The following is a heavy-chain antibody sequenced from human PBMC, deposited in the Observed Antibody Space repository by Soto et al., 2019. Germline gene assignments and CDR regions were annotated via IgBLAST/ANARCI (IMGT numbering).Heavy chain of an antibody. Sequence: QVQLVQSGAEVKKPGASVKVSCKASGYTFTSYDINWVRQATGQGLEWMGWMNPNSGNTGYAQKFEGRVTMTRNTSISTAYMELSSLRSEDTAVYYCARAVVLRYFDWLGSSNYYYYYMDVWGKGTTVTVSS. CDR1: GYTFTSYD. D-gene: IGHD3-9*01. V-gene: IGHV1-8*01. CDR3: ARAVVLRYFDWLGSSNYYYYYMDV. CDR2: MNPNSGNT. J-gene: IGHJ6*03.